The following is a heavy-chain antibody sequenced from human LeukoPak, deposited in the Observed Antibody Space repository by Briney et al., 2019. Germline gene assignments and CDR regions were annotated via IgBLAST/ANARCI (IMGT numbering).Heavy chain of an antibody. D-gene: IGHD2-2*03. V-gene: IGHV3-23*01. CDR1: GFTFSSYA. J-gene: IGHJ4*02. Sequence: GGSLRLSCAASGFTFSSYAMTWVRQAPGKGLEWVSVISGSGGITYYADSVKGRFTISRDNSKNPLNLQMNSLRAEDTAVYYCAKDGYCSSSTCRLFDYWGQGTLVTVSS. CDR3: AKDGYCSSSTCRLFDY. CDR2: ISGSGGIT.